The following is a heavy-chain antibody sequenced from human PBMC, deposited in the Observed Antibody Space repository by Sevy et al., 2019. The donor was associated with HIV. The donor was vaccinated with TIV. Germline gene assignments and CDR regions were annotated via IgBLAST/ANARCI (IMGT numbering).Heavy chain of an antibody. V-gene: IGHV3-15*01. J-gene: IGHJ4*02. CDR1: GFTFNNAW. Sequence: EGSLRLSCAVSGFTFNNAWMNWVHQAPGTELQWVGLIKSNIDGETTDYAAPVKGRFTISRDDSKNTLYLQMNNLKIEDTAVYYCATAHGYYDSAPFDYWGPGTLVTVSS. CDR2: IKSNIDGETT. CDR3: ATAHGYYDSAPFDY. D-gene: IGHD3-22*01.